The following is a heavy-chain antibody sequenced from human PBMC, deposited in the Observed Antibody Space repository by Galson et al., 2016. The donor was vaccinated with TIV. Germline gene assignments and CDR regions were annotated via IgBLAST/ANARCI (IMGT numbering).Heavy chain of an antibody. Sequence: PALVKPTQTLTLTCTSSGFSLNTDGMCVGWIRRPPGKALEWLARIDWDDDIYYNTSLKTRLTISKDTSKNQVVFKVTNVDPTDTGTYYCARMVYGDYPPRFYYDSWGQGALVTVSS. CDR2: IDWDDDI. J-gene: IGHJ4*02. CDR1: GFSLNTDGMC. D-gene: IGHD2-21*02. CDR3: ARMVYGDYPPRFYYDS. V-gene: IGHV2-70*11.